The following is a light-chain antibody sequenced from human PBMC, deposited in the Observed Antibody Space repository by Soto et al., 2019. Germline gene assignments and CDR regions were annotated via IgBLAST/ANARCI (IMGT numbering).Light chain of an antibody. CDR3: QHSYITPRYT. CDR1: QSISSH. Sequence: DIQITQSPSSLSASVGDRVTITCRASQSISSHLNWYQHKPGRPPRLLIFASYILEGGVPSRFSGSGSDTYFTLNIDSLQPEDVATYYCQHSYITPRYTFGQGTKVEI. J-gene: IGKJ2*01. V-gene: IGKV1-39*01. CDR2: ASY.